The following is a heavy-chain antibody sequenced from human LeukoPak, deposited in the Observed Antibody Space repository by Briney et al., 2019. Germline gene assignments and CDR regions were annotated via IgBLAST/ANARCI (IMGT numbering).Heavy chain of an antibody. J-gene: IGHJ5*02. V-gene: IGHV1-2*02. D-gene: IGHD5-18*01. CDR2: INPNSGGT. CDR3: GSDGQLWKQARYNWFDP. CDR1: GYTFTGYY. Sequence: GASVKVSCKASGYTFTGYYMHWLRQAPGQGLEWMGWINPNSGGTNYAQKFQGRVTMTREKSISTAYMELRRLRSDDTAVYYCGSDGQLWKQARYNWFDPWGQGTLVTVSS.